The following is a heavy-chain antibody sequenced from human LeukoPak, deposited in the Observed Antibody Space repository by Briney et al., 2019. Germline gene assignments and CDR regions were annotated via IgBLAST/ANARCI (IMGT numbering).Heavy chain of an antibody. CDR2: ISGSGGAT. CDR3: AKDLLPLSYYYDSSGYRPPGDY. CDR1: GFTFNTYG. V-gene: IGHV3-23*01. D-gene: IGHD3-22*01. Sequence: QSGGTLRLSCAASGFTFNTYGMSWVRQAPGKGLEWVSGISGSGGATYYADSVKGRFTISRDDPHNTLYLQMNSLRAEDTAVYYCAKDLLPLSYYYDSSGYRPPGDYWGQGTLVTVSS. J-gene: IGHJ4*02.